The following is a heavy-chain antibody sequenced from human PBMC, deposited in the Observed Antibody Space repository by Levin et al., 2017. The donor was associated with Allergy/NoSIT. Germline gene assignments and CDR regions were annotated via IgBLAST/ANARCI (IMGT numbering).Heavy chain of an antibody. Sequence: GESLKISCAASGFTFSSYAMHWVRQAPGKGLEWVAVISYDGSNKYYADSVKGRFTISRDNSKNTLYLQMNSLRAEDTAVYYCARVEGRGYSGYDYSYYYGMDVWGQGTTVTVSS. CDR1: GFTFSSYA. J-gene: IGHJ6*02. V-gene: IGHV3-30-3*01. CDR2: ISYDGSNK. CDR3: ARVEGRGYSGYDYSYYYGMDV. D-gene: IGHD5-12*01.